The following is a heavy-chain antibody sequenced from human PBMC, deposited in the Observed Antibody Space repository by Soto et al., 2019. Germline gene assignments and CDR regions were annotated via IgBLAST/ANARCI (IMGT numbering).Heavy chain of an antibody. CDR3: ARLPKGTTVTA. CDR2: ITSSSDTI. J-gene: IGHJ4*02. D-gene: IGHD4-17*01. CDR1: EFTFSSYS. Sequence: EVQLVESGGGLVQPGGSLRLSCAASEFTFSSYSMNWVRQAPGKGLEWVSYITSSSDTIYYADSVKGRFTISRDNAKNSLYLQMNSLGDEDTAVYYCARLPKGTTVTAWGQGTLVTVSS. V-gene: IGHV3-48*02.